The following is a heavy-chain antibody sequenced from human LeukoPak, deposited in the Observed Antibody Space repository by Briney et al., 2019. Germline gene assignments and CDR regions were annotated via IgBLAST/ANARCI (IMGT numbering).Heavy chain of an antibody. CDR2: INHSGST. CDR3: ARGPWIDY. D-gene: IGHD1-1*01. CDR1: GYSISSGYY. V-gene: IGHV4-38-2*02. Sequence: SETLSLTCTVSGYSISSGYYWGWIRQPPGKGLEWIGEINHSGSTNYNPSLKSRVTISVDTSKNQFSLKLSSVTAADTAVYYCARGPWIDYWGQGTPVTVSS. J-gene: IGHJ4*02.